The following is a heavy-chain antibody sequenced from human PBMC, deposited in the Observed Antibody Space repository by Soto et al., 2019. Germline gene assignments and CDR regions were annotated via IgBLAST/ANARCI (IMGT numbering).Heavy chain of an antibody. V-gene: IGHV3-9*01. D-gene: IGHD3-10*01. CDR2: INWNSGSR. CDR1: GFIFDDYA. J-gene: IGHJ6*03. Sequence: ESGGGLVQPGRSLRLSCAASGFIFDDYAMHWVRQAPGKGLEWVSGINWNSGSRGYADSVKGRFTISRDNAKNSLYLQMSSLRAEDTALYYCAKAGAGYDSGYYDYYYYMDVLGKGTTVTVSS. CDR3: AKAGAGYDSGYYDYYYYMDV.